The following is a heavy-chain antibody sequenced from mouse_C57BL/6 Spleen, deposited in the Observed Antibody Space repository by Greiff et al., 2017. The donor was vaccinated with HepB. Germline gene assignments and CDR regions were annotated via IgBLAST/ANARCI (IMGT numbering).Heavy chain of an antibody. J-gene: IGHJ3*01. CDR1: GYTFTSYT. CDR3: ARRNGSSYGFAY. V-gene: IGHV1-4*01. D-gene: IGHD1-1*01. CDR2: INPSSGYT. Sequence: QVQLKQSGAELARPGASVKMSCKASGYTFTSYTMHWVKQRPGQGLEWIGYINPSSGYTKYNQKFKDKATLTADKSSSTAYMQLSSLTSEDSAVYYCARRNGSSYGFAYWGQGTLVTVSA.